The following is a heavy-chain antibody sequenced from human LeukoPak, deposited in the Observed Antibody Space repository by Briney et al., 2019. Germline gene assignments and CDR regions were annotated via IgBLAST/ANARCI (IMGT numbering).Heavy chain of an antibody. Sequence: SETLSLTCTVSGGSISGYYWSWIRQPPGKGLEWIGYIYYSGSTNYNPSPKSRVTISVDTSMNQFPLKLSSVTAADTAVYYCAGRIAAVGWYFDLWGRGTLVTVSS. D-gene: IGHD6-6*01. V-gene: IGHV4-59*01. CDR3: AGRIAAVGWYFDL. CDR2: IYYSGST. J-gene: IGHJ2*01. CDR1: GGSISGYY.